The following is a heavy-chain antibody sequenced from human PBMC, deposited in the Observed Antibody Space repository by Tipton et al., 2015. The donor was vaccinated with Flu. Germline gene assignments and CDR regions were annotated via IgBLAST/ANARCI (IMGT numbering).Heavy chain of an antibody. D-gene: IGHD3-22*01. Sequence: SLRLSCAASGFTFSSYEMNWVRQAPGKGLEWVSYISSSGSTIYYADSVKGRFTISRDNAKNSLYLQMNSLRAEDTAVYYCARDPVNDSSGYYYADYFDYWGQGTLVTVSS. V-gene: IGHV3-48*03. CDR1: GFTFSSYE. CDR2: ISSSGSTI. CDR3: ARDPVNDSSGYYYADYFDY. J-gene: IGHJ4*02.